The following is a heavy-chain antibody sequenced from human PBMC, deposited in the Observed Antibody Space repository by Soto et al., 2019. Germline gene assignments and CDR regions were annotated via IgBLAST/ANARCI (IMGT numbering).Heavy chain of an antibody. Sequence: QVQVVQSGVEVRRPGSSVKVSCKASGDTFKNCVISWVRQAPGQGLEWMGGIIPLFGTTDFAQRFQGRLTITTDESTTTAYMELSRLRPEDTATYYCAAELGFEKLSVVWGQGTTVIVSS. D-gene: IGHD7-27*01. V-gene: IGHV1-69*01. CDR1: GDTFKNCV. CDR2: IIPLFGTT. J-gene: IGHJ6*02. CDR3: AAELGFEKLSVV.